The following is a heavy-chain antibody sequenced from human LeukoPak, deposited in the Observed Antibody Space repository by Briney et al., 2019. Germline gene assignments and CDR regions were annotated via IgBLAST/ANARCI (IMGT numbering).Heavy chain of an antibody. Sequence: SETLSLTCTVSGGSISSGGYYWSWIRQHPGKGLEWIGYIYNSGSTYYNPSLKSRVTISVDTSKNQFSLKLSSVTAADTAVYYCARDQLELKIFDPWGQGTLVTVSS. D-gene: IGHD1-7*01. CDR3: ARDQLELKIFDP. J-gene: IGHJ5*02. CDR2: IYNSGST. CDR1: GGSISSGGYY. V-gene: IGHV4-31*03.